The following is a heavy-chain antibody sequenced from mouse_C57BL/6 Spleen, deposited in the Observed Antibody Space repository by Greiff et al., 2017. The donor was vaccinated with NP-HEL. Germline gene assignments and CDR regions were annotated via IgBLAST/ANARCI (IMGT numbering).Heavy chain of an antibody. CDR3: ARREGYDVFAY. D-gene: IGHD2-2*01. V-gene: IGHV1-64*01. CDR1: GYTFTSYW. Sequence: VQLQQPGAELVKPGASVKLSCKASGYTFTSYWMHWVKQRPGQGLEWIGMIHPNSGSTNYNEKFKSKATLTVDKSSSTAYMQLSSLTSEDSAVYYCARREGYDVFAYWGQGTLVTVSA. CDR2: IHPNSGST. J-gene: IGHJ3*01.